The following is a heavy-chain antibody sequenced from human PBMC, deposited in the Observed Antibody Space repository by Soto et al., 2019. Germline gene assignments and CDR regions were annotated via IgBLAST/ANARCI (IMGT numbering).Heavy chain of an antibody. CDR1: GGDNLRDYR. Sequence: QVQLVQSGAEVKEPGSSVKVSCNASGGDNLRDYRTTWVRRAPGQGLEWMGGIIPKLGSANYAQNFQGRVTVTADESTNTVYMELRSLRSDDTAVYYCARGGDCYNFGAVYWGQGTPVTVSS. CDR3: ARGGDCYNFGAVY. CDR2: IIPKLGSA. D-gene: IGHD2-21*01. J-gene: IGHJ4*02. V-gene: IGHV1-69*01.